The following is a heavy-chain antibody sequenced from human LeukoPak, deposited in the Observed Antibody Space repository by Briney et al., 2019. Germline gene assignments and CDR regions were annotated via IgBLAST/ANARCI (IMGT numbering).Heavy chain of an antibody. J-gene: IGHJ4*02. Sequence: ASVKVSCKASGYTFRNFGISWVRQAPGQGLEWMGWISGNNDNPNYGQKFQGRLTVTTDSSTSTAYMELRNLRSDDTAVYYCARDGTSTDDYWGQGTLVTVSS. D-gene: IGHD2-2*01. CDR3: ARDGTSTDDY. V-gene: IGHV1-18*01. CDR1: GYTFRNFG. CDR2: ISGNNDNP.